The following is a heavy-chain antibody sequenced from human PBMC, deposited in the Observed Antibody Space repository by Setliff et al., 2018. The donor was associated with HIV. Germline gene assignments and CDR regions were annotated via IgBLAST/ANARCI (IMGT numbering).Heavy chain of an antibody. J-gene: IGHJ4*02. CDR3: ARGMGHVGYDWGLPWAPFDS. CDR1: GYSFTSHG. Sequence: ASVKVSCKASGYSFTSHGLHWVRQAPGQGLEWVGWISPYNGITNYAQNLQGRVTIITDTSTSTAYMELRSLTSDDTAVYFCARGMGHVGYDWGLPWAPFDSWGQGTLVTVSS. CDR2: ISPYNGIT. D-gene: IGHD5-12*01. V-gene: IGHV1-18*01.